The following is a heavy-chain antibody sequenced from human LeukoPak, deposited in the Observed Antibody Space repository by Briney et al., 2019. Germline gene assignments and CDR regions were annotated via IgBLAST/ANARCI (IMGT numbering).Heavy chain of an antibody. CDR3: ARGQEKDILTGYPSGHFDY. D-gene: IGHD3-9*01. CDR2: INHSGST. V-gene: IGHV4-34*01. J-gene: IGHJ4*02. CDR1: GGSFSGYY. Sequence: PSETLSLTCAVSGGSFSGYYWSWIRQPPGKGLEGIGEINHSGSTNYNPSLKSRVTILVDPSKNKFSLKMSSLDAADTAVYYCARGQEKDILTGYPSGHFDYWGQGPLVTVSS.